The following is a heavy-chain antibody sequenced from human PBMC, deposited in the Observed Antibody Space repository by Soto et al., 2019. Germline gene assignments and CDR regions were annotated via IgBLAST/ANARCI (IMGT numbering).Heavy chain of an antibody. CDR2: INAGNGNT. V-gene: IGHV1-3*01. CDR1: GYTFTSYA. D-gene: IGHD2-15*01. J-gene: IGHJ4*02. CDR3: ARDRCSGGSCYYFDY. Sequence: GASVKVSCKASGYTFTSYAMHWVRQAPGRRLEWMGWINAGNGNTKYSQKFQGRVTITRDTSASTAYMELSSLRSEDTAVYYCARDRCSGGSCYYFDYWGQGTLVTVSS.